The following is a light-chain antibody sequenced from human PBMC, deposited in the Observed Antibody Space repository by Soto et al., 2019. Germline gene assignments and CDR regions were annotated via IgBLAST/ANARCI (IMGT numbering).Light chain of an antibody. CDR1: QSVSSF. V-gene: IGKV3-20*01. CDR2: GAS. CDR3: QQYVKSPRT. J-gene: IGKJ1*01. Sequence: EIVLTQSPGTLSLSPGERATLSCRASQSVSSFFAWYQQKPGQAPRLLIHGASTRATGIPDRFSGSGSGTDFTLIVSRLEPEDFAVYYCQQYVKSPRTFGQGTRVEIK.